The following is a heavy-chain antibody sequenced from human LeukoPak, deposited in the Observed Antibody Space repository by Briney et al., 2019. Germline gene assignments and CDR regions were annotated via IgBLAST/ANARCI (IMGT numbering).Heavy chain of an antibody. CDR3: ARVKAILLWFGELSDY. V-gene: IGHV1-18*01. CDR2: ISAYNGNT. J-gene: IGHJ4*02. D-gene: IGHD3-10*01. Sequence: ASVRVSCKASGYTFTSYGISWVRQAPGQGLEWMGWISAYNGNTNYAQKLQGRVTMTTDTSTSTAYMELRSLRSDDTAVYYCARVKAILLWFGELSDYWGQGTLVTVSS. CDR1: GYTFTSYG.